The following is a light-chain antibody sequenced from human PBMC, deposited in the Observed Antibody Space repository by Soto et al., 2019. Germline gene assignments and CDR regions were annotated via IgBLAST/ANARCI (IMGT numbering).Light chain of an antibody. Sequence: EIVLTQSPATLSLSPGERANLSCRASQSVSRNLAWYQQKPGQAPRLLIYGASTRATGIPARFSGSGSGTEFTLTISSLQSEDFAVYYCQQYNNWPAITFGQGTRLENK. CDR1: QSVSRN. CDR3: QQYNNWPAIT. CDR2: GAS. V-gene: IGKV3D-15*01. J-gene: IGKJ5*01.